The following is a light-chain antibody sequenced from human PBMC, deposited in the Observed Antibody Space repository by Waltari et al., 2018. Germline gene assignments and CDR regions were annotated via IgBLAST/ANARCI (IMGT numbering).Light chain of an antibody. CDR2: DFS. Sequence: QSALTQPASVSGSPGQPITISCPGTSSDVCAYTYVSWYQQHPGKAPKLLIYDFSNRPSGVSNRFSGSKSGNTASLTISGLQAEDESDYYCSSYTSSTTLVFGGGTKLTVL. V-gene: IGLV2-14*03. CDR3: SSYTSSTTLV. J-gene: IGLJ3*02. CDR1: SSDVCAYTY.